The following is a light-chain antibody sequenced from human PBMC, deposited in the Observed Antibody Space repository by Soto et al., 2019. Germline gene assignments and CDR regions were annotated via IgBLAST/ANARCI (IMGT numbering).Light chain of an antibody. CDR2: ATS. CDR1: QSIAGF. Sequence: DIQMTQSPSSLSASVGDRVTIACRASQSIAGFLNWYRQKPGKAPELLIYATSNLHSGVTPRFSGSGSGADFNLTISSLHPEDFATYFCQQSFNTPTFGPGTKVDVK. V-gene: IGKV1-39*01. CDR3: QQSFNTPT. J-gene: IGKJ3*01.